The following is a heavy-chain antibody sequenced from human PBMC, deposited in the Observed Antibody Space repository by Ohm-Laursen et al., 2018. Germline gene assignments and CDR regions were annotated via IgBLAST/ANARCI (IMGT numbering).Heavy chain of an antibody. V-gene: IGHV2-70*11. CDR2: IDWDDDK. D-gene: IGHD3-10*01. CDR1: GFSLSTRGMC. J-gene: IGHJ4*02. Sequence: TQTLTLTSTFSGFSLSTRGMCVSWIRQPPGKALEWLTRIDWDDDKYYSTSLRTRLTISKDTSKNQVVLTMTNMDPVDTATCYCARGGERGDYYFDYWGQGTLVTVSS. CDR3: ARGGERGDYYFDY.